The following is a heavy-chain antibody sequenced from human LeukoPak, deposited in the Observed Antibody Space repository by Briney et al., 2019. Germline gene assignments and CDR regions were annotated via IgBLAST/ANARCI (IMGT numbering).Heavy chain of an antibody. CDR3: ARSIVPGTRKIDY. D-gene: IGHD6-19*01. CDR1: GRSISSSSYY. Sequence: PSETLSLTCTVSGRSISSSSYYWGWIRQPPGKGLEWIGNIYYNGDTYYNPSLKSRVTISVDTSKNQFSLKLSSVTAADTAVYYCARSIVPGTRKIDYWGQGTLVTVSS. J-gene: IGHJ4*02. CDR2: IYYNGDT. V-gene: IGHV4-39*01.